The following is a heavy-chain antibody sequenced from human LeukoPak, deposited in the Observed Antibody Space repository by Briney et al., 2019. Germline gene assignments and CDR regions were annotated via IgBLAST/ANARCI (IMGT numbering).Heavy chain of an antibody. D-gene: IGHD3-16*01. CDR3: ARGLMLTFGGSPYYFDF. CDR1: GFSVSTNY. J-gene: IGHJ4*02. CDR2: VYPSGAT. Sequence: PGGSLTLSCAASGFSVSTNYTSWVRHAPGKGREWVSFVYPSGATFYADSVKDRFTIPRDTSRNTVVLQINRLRAEDTAMFYCARGLMLTFGGSPYYFDFWGQGTLVTVSP. V-gene: IGHV3-66*01.